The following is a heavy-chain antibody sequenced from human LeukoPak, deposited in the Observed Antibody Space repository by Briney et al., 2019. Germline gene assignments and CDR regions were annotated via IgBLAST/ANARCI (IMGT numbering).Heavy chain of an antibody. V-gene: IGHV3-23*01. Sequence: GGSLRLSCAASGFTFSSYALSWVRQAPGRGLEWVSSISGNGVGTYYADSVKGRFTISRDNSKNTLYLQMNSLRAEDTAVYYCARDIDTDYYYGMDVWGQGTTVTVSS. D-gene: IGHD3-16*02. CDR3: ARDIDTDYYYGMDV. CDR2: ISGNGVGT. J-gene: IGHJ6*02. CDR1: GFTFSSYA.